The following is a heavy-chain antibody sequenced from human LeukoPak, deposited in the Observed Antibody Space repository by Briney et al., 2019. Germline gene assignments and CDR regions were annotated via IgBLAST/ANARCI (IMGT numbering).Heavy chain of an antibody. Sequence: GGSLRLSCAASGFTFSSYSMNWVRQAPGKGLEWVSSISSSSSYIYYADSVKGRFTISRDNAKNSLYLQMNSLRAEDTAVYYCARRKYQLLGRRPGRDNWFDPWGQGTLVTVSS. V-gene: IGHV3-21*01. CDR2: ISSSSSYI. CDR1: GFTFSSYS. D-gene: IGHD2-2*01. CDR3: ARRKYQLLGRRPGRDNWFDP. J-gene: IGHJ5*02.